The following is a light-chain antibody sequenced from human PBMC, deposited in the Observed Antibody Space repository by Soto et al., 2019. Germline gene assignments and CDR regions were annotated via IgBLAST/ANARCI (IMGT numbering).Light chain of an antibody. CDR3: SSYTSSSTLLI. CDR2: DVS. Sequence: QSALTQPASVSGSPGQSITISCTGTSSDVGGYNYVSWYQQHPGKAPKLMIYDVSNRPSGVSNRFSGSKSGNTASLTISGLQAEYEADYYGSSYTSSSTLLIFGGATKLTVL. J-gene: IGLJ2*01. V-gene: IGLV2-14*01. CDR1: SSDVGGYNY.